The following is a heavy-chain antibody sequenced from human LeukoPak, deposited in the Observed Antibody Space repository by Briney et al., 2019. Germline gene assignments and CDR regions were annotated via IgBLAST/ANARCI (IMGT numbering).Heavy chain of an antibody. Sequence: GGPLSLPCAASGFIFCSYWMQWLRQVPGRGRVWVARINTYGTSTTYGDSVEGRFTISRDNAKNTLYLEMNSLRDDDTAVYYCARGSTTVTTKDWFDPWGQGTQVTVSS. V-gene: IGHV3-74*03. J-gene: IGHJ5*02. CDR2: INTYGTST. CDR3: ARGSTTVTTKDWFDP. CDR1: GFIFCSYW. D-gene: IGHD4-17*01.